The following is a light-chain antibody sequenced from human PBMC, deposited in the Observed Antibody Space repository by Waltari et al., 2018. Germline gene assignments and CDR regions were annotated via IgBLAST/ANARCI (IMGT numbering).Light chain of an antibody. CDR1: QTVRTTY. Sequence: EIVLTQSPGTLSLSPGERATLSCRASQTVRTTYLAWYQQKPGQAPTLLIYGASSRAPGIPDRFSGSGSGTDFSLTISSLEAEDFAVYYCQQYDISPLTFGGGTKVEIK. CDR3: QQYDISPLT. CDR2: GAS. J-gene: IGKJ4*01. V-gene: IGKV3-20*01.